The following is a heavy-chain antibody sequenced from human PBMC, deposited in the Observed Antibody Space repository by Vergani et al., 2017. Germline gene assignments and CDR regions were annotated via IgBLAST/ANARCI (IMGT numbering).Heavy chain of an antibody. V-gene: IGHV3-30*18. CDR1: GFTFSSYG. CDR3: AKDGGRYWWFDY. D-gene: IGHD2-8*02. Sequence: QVQLVESGGGVVQPGRSLRLSCAASGFTFSSYGMHWVRQAPGKGLEWVAVISYDGSNKYYADSMKGRFTISRDNSKNTLYLQMNSLGAEDTAVYYCAKDGGRYWWFDYWGQGTLVTVSS. CDR2: ISYDGSNK. J-gene: IGHJ4*02.